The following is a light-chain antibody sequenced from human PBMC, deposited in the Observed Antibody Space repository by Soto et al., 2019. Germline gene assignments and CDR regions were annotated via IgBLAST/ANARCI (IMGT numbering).Light chain of an antibody. CDR1: QSIVYSDGHAY. CDR3: WPPT. V-gene: IGKV2-30*01. CDR2: QVS. Sequence: DVVMTQSPLSLSVTLGQPASISCWSSQSIVYSDGHAYLNWFHQRPGQSPRRLIYQVSKRDSGVPDRFSGSGSGTDFTLKISRVEAEDVGVYSHWPPTFGRGTKVEIK. J-gene: IGKJ1*01.